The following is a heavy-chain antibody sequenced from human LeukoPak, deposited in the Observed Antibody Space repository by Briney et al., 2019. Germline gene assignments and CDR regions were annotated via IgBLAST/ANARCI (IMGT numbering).Heavy chain of an antibody. CDR1: GFTFSIYS. V-gene: IGHV3-48*01. D-gene: IGHD6-6*01. CDR2: ISSSGETR. J-gene: IGHJ4*02. CDR3: ATRGALARPLND. Sequence: GGSLRLSCAGSGFTFSIYSMNWVRQGTGKGLEWPSYISSSGETRYYADSVEGRSTISRDNAQNSLYLQMDNLRAEDTAVYYCATRGALARPLNDWGQGTLVTVSS.